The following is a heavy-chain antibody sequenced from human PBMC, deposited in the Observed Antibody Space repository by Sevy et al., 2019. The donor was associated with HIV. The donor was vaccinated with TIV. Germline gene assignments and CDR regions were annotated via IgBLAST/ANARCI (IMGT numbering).Heavy chain of an antibody. J-gene: IGHJ4*02. CDR2: IGTAAGVT. Sequence: GGSLRFSCAASGFTFNTYSLIWVRQTPGKGLEWLSFIGTAAGVTYYADSVKGRFTISRDNAKNSLYLQMNSLRDEDTAVYYCARCPGHYSIDYRGQGTLVTVSS. D-gene: IGHD2-21*01. V-gene: IGHV3-48*02. CDR3: ARCPGHYSIDY. CDR1: GFTFNTYS.